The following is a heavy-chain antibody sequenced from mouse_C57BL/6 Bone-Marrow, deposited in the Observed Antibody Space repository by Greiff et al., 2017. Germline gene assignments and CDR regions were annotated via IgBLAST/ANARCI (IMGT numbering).Heavy chain of an antibody. CDR1: GYTFTSYW. CDR3: AAYEYDAY. J-gene: IGHJ3*01. V-gene: IGHV1-69*01. Sequence: QVQLQQPGAELVMPGASVKLSCKASGYTFTSYWMHWVKQRPGQGLEWIGEIDPSDSYTNYNPKFKGKSTLTVDKSSSTAYMQLSSLTSEDSAVYYCAAYEYDAYWGQGTLVTVSA. CDR2: IDPSDSYT. D-gene: IGHD2-4*01.